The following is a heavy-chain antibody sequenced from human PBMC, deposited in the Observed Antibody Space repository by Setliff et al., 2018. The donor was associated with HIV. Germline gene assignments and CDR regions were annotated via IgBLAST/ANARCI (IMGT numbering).Heavy chain of an antibody. CDR1: GGSISSSSYY. J-gene: IGHJ3*02. CDR3: ARHGGITGTTDAFDI. Sequence: LSLTCIVSGGSISSSSYYWGWIRQPPGKGLEWIGSIYHSGSAYYNPSLKSRVTISVDTSKNQFSLKMSSLTAADTAVYYCARHGGITGTTDAFDIWGQGTMVTVSS. CDR2: IYHSGSA. D-gene: IGHD1-7*01. V-gene: IGHV4-39*01.